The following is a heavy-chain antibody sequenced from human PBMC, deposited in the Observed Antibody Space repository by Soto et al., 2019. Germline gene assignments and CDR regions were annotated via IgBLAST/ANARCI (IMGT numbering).Heavy chain of an antibody. V-gene: IGHV3-23*01. D-gene: IGHD3-9*01. CDR2: ISGGGSNT. CDR3: AKFSAASVYDISSAPDY. CDR1: GFSFSTYA. J-gene: IGHJ4*02. Sequence: EVQLWESGGGLVQPGGSLRLSCAASGFSFSTYAMTWFRQAPGKGLQWVSAISGGGSNTHYADSVKGRFTISRDNSKKLLHLQMNSLRAEDTAIYYCAKFSAASVYDISSAPDYWGQGTLVTVSS.